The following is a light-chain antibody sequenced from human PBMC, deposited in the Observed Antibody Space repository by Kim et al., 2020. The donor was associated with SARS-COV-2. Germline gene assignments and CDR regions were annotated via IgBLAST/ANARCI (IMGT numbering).Light chain of an antibody. J-gene: IGLJ3*02. CDR3: QTWDTGIRV. CDR1: SGHSSYA. Sequence: ASVTLTCTPSSGHSSYAIAWHQQQPEKGPRYLMKLNSDGSHSKGDGIPDRFSGSSSGAERYLTISSLQSEDEADYYCQTWDTGIRVFGGGTQLTVL. CDR2: LNSDGSH. V-gene: IGLV4-69*01.